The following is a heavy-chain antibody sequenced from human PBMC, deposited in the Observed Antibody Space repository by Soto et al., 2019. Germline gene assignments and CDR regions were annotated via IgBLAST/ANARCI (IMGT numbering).Heavy chain of an antibody. J-gene: IGHJ6*03. V-gene: IGHV1-2*04. CDR1: GYTFTGYY. CDR3: ARANGPAAGTGKGYYYYMDV. CDR2: INPNSGGT. D-gene: IGHD6-13*01. Sequence: ASVKVSCKASGYTFTGYYMHWVRQAPGQGLEWMGWINPNSGGTNCAQKFQGWVTMTRDTSISTAYMELSRLRSDDTAGYYCARANGPAAGTGKGYYYYMDVWGKGTTVTVSS.